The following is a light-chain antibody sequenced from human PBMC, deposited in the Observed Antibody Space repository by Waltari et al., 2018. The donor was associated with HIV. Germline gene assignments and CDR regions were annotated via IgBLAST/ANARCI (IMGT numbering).Light chain of an antibody. CDR2: KNF. CDR3: VGWDSSLSAYV. J-gene: IGLJ1*01. V-gene: IGLV1-47*01. Sequence: QSFLTQPPSASGTPGQTVTISCSGSSSNIEHDNVSWYQQLPGMTPKLLIYKNFLRPSGVPDRFAASKSGTSASLTISGLRSADEADYYCVGWDSSLSAYVFGAGTKVAVL. CDR1: SSNIEHDN.